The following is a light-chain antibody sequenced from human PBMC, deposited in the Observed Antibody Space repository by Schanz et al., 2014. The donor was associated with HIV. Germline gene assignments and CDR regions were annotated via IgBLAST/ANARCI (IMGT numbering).Light chain of an antibody. CDR1: SSSIKTNT. V-gene: IGLV1-44*01. J-gene: IGLJ2*01. Sequence: QSVLTQPPSASGTPGQRVTISCSGSSSSIKTNTVNWFQQLPGTAPKLLIYNTYHRPSGVPDRFSGSESGTSASLAISGLQSEDEADYYCAAWDDSLNGRVFGGGTKLTVL. CDR3: AAWDDSLNGRV. CDR2: NTY.